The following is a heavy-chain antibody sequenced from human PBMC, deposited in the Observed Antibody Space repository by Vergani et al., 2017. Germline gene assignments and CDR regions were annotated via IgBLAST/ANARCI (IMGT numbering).Heavy chain of an antibody. J-gene: IGHJ3*02. CDR1: GFIFSDHY. V-gene: IGHV3-11*01. CDR3: ARDHRDYNNYPGTFDI. CDR2: ISNSGNTI. D-gene: IGHD5-24*01. Sequence: VQVVASGGGLVQPGGSLRLSCAASGFIFSDHYMTWIRQAPGKGLEWVSYISNSGNTIEYADSVKGRFSISRDNAKSSLFLQMDSLRAEDTAVYYCARDHRDYNNYPGTFDIWGQGSMVTVSS.